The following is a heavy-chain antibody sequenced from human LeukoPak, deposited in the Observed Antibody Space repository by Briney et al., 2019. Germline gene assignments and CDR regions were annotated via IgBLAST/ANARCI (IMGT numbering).Heavy chain of an antibody. J-gene: IGHJ5*02. CDR3: ARPGNRRITIFGVAPGWFDP. CDR1: GRSFSGYY. CDR2: INHSGST. V-gene: IGHV4-34*01. D-gene: IGHD3-3*01. Sequence: SETLSLTCAVYGRSFSGYYWSWIRQPPGKGLEWIGEINHSGSTNYNPSLKSRVTISVDTSKNQFSLKLSSVTAADTAVYYCARPGNRRITIFGVAPGWFDPWGQGTLVTVSS.